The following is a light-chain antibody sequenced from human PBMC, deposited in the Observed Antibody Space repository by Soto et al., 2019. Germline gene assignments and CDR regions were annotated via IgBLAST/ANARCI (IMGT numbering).Light chain of an antibody. CDR2: GAS. CDR1: QSVGSN. J-gene: IGKJ5*01. V-gene: IGKV3D-15*01. CDR3: QQYNNGPPIT. Sequence: EILMRQSPGTLSVSPGERATLSCRVSQSVGSNLAWYQQKPGQASRLLIYGASTRATGIPASFSGSGSGTEFTLTISSLQSEDFAVYYCQQYNNGPPITFGQGTRLE.